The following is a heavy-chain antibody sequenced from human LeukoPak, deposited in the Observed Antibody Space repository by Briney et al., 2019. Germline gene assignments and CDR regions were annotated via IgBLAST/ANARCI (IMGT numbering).Heavy chain of an antibody. Sequence: PSETLSLTCAVYGGSFSGYYWSWIRQPPGKGLEWIGEINHSGSTNYNPSLKSRVTISVDTSKNQFSLKLSSVTAADTAVYYCARALWFGELYHEYFQHWGQGTLVTVSS. CDR1: GGSFSGYY. J-gene: IGHJ1*01. D-gene: IGHD3-10*01. CDR3: ARALWFGELYHEYFQH. V-gene: IGHV4-34*01. CDR2: INHSGST.